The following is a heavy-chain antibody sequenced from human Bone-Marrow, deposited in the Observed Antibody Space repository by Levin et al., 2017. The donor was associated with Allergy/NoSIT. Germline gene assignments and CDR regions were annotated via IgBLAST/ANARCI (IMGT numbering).Heavy chain of an antibody. J-gene: IGHJ6*02. CDR2: IYHGGST. CDR1: GGSITTGAYS. V-gene: IGHV4-30-2*01. Sequence: SPTLSLTCAVSGGSITTGAYSWSWIRQPTGTCLEWIGYIYHGGSTYYNPSLKGRVTISVDRSKNQFSLKLTSVTAADTAVFYCSGQSEADERGNGLDVWGQGTTVTVSS. CDR3: SGQSEADERGNGLDV. D-gene: IGHD3-3*01.